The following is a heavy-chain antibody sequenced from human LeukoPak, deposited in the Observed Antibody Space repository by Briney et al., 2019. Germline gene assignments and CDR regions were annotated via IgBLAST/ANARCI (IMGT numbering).Heavy chain of an antibody. V-gene: IGHV4-34*01. Sequence: SETLSLTCAVYGGSFSGYYWSWIRQPPGKGLEWIGEINHSGSTNYNPSLKSRVTISVDTSKNQFSLKLSSVTVADTAVYYCAAFPHGDYWFDPWGQGTLVTVSS. CDR1: GGSFSGYY. CDR3: AAFPHGDYWFDP. CDR2: INHSGST. J-gene: IGHJ5*02. D-gene: IGHD4-17*01.